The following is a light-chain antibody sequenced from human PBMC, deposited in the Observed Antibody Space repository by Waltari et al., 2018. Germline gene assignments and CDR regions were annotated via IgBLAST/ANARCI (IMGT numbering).Light chain of an antibody. V-gene: IGLV3-27*01. CDR3: YSTTDNNLGV. CDR2: QDS. CDR1: MLPKKY. J-gene: IGLJ1*01. Sequence: SELTQPSSVSVSPGQTARITCSGDMLPKKYTRWFQQKPGQAPVLVLYQDSARPSGIPERFSGSSSGTTVTLTISGAQVEDEADYYCYSTTDNNLGVFGPGTRVTVL.